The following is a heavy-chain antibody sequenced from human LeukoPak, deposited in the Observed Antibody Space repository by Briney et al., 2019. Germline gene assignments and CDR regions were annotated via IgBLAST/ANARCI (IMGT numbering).Heavy chain of an antibody. J-gene: IGHJ6*03. Sequence: GASVKVSCKASGYTFTGYYMHWVRQAPGQGLEWMGWINPNSGGTNYAQKFQGRVTMTRDTSISTAYMELSRLRSDDTAVYYCARSGAIAAAGTGGYYYYYYMDVWGKGTTVTVSS. CDR1: GYTFTGYY. V-gene: IGHV1-2*02. CDR3: ARSGAIAAAGTGGYYYYYYMDV. D-gene: IGHD6-13*01. CDR2: INPNSGGT.